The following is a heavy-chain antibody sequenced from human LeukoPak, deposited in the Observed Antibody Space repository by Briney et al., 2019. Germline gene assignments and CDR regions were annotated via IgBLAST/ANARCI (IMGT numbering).Heavy chain of an antibody. CDR3: ARPSLDYGGIDAFDF. CDR2: IYYSGST. CDR1: GGSISSYY. V-gene: IGHV4-59*08. J-gene: IGHJ3*01. Sequence: SETLSLTCTVSGGSISSYYWSWIRQPPGKGLEWIGFIYYSGSTNYNPSLKSRVTISVDASKNQFSLKLSSVTAADTAVYYCARPSLDYGGIDAFDFWGQGTLVTVSS. D-gene: IGHD4-23*01.